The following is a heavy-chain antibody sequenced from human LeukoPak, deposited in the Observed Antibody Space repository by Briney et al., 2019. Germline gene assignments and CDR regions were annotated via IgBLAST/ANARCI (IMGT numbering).Heavy chain of an antibody. Sequence: SETLSLTCTVSGDSISSNNYYWGWIRQPPGKGLEWIGSIYYSGSTYYNPSLKSRVTISVDTSKNQFSLRLSSVTAADTAVYYCARHAKSPYYAFDIWGQGTMVTVSS. V-gene: IGHV4-39*01. J-gene: IGHJ3*02. CDR2: IYYSGST. D-gene: IGHD4/OR15-4a*01. CDR3: ARHAKSPYYAFDI. CDR1: GDSISSNNYY.